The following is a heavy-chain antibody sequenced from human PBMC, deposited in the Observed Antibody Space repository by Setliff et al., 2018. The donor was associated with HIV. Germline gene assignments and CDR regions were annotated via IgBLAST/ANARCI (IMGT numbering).Heavy chain of an antibody. D-gene: IGHD3-22*01. CDR3: ARVDYYDSSGYWHFDY. J-gene: IGHJ4*02. Sequence: ASVKVSCKASGYTFTTYAMHWVRQAPGQRLEWMGWIDAGNGNTKYSQRFQGRVTITRDTSASTAYLELSSLRSEDTAVYYCARVDYYDSSGYWHFDYWGQGTLVTVSS. CDR1: GYTFTTYA. CDR2: IDAGNGNT. V-gene: IGHV1-3*01.